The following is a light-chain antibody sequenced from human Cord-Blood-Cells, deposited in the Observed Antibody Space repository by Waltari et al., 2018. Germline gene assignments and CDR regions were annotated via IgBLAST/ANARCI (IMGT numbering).Light chain of an antibody. CDR3: CSDAGSSTLV. CDR1: SSDGGSYNL. Sequence: QSALTQPASVSGSPGQSITISCTGTSSDGGSYNLVSWYQQHPGKAPKLMIYEVSKRPSGFSNRFSGSKSGNTASLTISGLQAEDEADYYCCSDAGSSTLVFGGGTKLTVL. J-gene: IGLJ2*01. V-gene: IGLV2-23*02. CDR2: EVS.